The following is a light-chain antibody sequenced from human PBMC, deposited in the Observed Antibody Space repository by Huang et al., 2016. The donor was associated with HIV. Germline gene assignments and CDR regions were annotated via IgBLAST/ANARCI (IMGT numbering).Light chain of an antibody. CDR1: QSVSSN. Sequence: EIVMTQSPATLSVSPGERATLSCRASQSVSSNLAWYQQKPGQAPRRLIYGASTRATGIPARFSGSGSGTEFTLTISSLQSEDFAVYYCQQYNNSPSFGQGTKVEIK. CDR3: QQYNNSPS. V-gene: IGKV3-15*01. CDR2: GAS. J-gene: IGKJ1*01.